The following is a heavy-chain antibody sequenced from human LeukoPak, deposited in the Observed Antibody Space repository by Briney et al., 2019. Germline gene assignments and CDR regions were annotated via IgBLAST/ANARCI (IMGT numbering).Heavy chain of an antibody. CDR1: GASISSHY. D-gene: IGHD2-2*01. CDR2: IHYSGST. CDR3: ARVFISMPAFDC. Sequence: SEALSLTCSVSGASISSHYWSWIRQPPGKGLEWIGYIHYSGSTNCNPSLKSRVTISLDTSKNQFSLKLTSVTAADTAVYYCARVFISMPAFDCWGQGILAIVSS. V-gene: IGHV4-59*11. J-gene: IGHJ4*02.